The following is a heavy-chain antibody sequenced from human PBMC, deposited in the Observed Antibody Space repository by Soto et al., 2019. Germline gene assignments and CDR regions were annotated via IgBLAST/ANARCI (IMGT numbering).Heavy chain of an antibody. J-gene: IGHJ4*02. V-gene: IGHV1-69*13. CDR1: GGTFSSYS. CDR2: IIPIFGTA. CDR3: ARTRTYDFWSGYYRYYFDY. D-gene: IGHD3-3*01. Sequence: SVKVSCKASGGTFSSYSISWVRQAPGQGLEWMGGIIPIFGTANYAQKFQGRVTITADESTSTAYMELSSLRSEDTAVYYCARTRTYDFWSGYYRYYFDYWGQGTLVTVSS.